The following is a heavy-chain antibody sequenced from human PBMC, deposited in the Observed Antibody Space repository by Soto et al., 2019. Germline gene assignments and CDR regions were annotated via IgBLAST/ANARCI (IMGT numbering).Heavy chain of an antibody. CDR2: IIPIFGTA. Sequence: SVKVSCKASGGTFSSYAISWVRQPPGQGLEWMGGIIPIFGTANYAQKFQGRVTITADKSTSTAYMELSSLRSEDTAVYYCARVGGSYYYYYGMDVWGQGTTVTVSS. J-gene: IGHJ6*02. D-gene: IGHD1-26*01. CDR1: GGTFSSYA. V-gene: IGHV1-69*06. CDR3: ARVGGSYYYYYGMDV.